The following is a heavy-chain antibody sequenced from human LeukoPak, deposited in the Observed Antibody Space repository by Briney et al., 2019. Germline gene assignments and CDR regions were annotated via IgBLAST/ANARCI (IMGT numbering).Heavy chain of an antibody. J-gene: IGHJ6*03. CDR1: GFTFDDYA. CDR3: AKDGGKDIVVVPAVTWGIYYYYYMDV. V-gene: IGHV3-9*01. CDR2: ISWNSGSI. Sequence: PGRSLRLSCAASGFTFDDYAMHWVRQAPRKGLEWVSGISWNSGSIGYADSVKGRFTISRDNAKNSLYLQMNSLRAEDTALYYCAKDGGKDIVVVPAVTWGIYYYYYMDVWGKGTTVTVSS. D-gene: IGHD2-2*01.